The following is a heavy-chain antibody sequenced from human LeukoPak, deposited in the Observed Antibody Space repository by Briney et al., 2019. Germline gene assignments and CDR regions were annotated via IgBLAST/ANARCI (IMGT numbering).Heavy chain of an antibody. V-gene: IGHV1-2*02. D-gene: IGHD6-13*01. CDR2: INPNSGGT. CDR1: GYTFTGYY. Sequence: ASVKVSCKASGYTFTGYYMHWVRQAPGQGLEWMGWINPNSGGTNYAQKFQGRVTMTRDTSISTAYMELSRLRSDDTAVYYCARDPLQRLVPPGYGFDPWGQGTLVTVSS. J-gene: IGHJ5*02. CDR3: ARDPLQRLVPPGYGFDP.